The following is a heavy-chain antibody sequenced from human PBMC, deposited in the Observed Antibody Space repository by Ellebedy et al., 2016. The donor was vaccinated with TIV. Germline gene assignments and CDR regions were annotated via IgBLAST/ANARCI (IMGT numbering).Heavy chain of an antibody. V-gene: IGHV4-39*02. J-gene: IGHJ5*02. Sequence: SETLSLTCTVSGGSIGSSGYYWGWIRQTPGTGLEWVGTIYHSGDTYYNPSLKTRVTISIDTSKNHFSLRLNSVTAADTAVYYCARGAAPPRWYDPWGQGILVTVSS. CDR1: GGSIGSSGYY. CDR2: IYHSGDT. CDR3: ARGAAPPRWYDP. D-gene: IGHD6-25*01.